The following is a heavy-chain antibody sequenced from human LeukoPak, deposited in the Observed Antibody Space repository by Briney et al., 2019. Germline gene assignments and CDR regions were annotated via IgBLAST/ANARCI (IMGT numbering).Heavy chain of an antibody. CDR2: VYSSGTT. CDR3: ARLPSCYPNWFDP. D-gene: IGHD5-18*01. Sequence: SETLSLTCTVSGVSVTTTPYYWAWIRQSPGKGLEWIGNVYSSGTTYYNPSFKSRATISVDTSQNRFSLNLNSVTAADTGILFCARLPSCYPNWFDPWGQGTRVTVSS. CDR1: GVSVTTTPYY. J-gene: IGHJ5*02. V-gene: IGHV4-39*01.